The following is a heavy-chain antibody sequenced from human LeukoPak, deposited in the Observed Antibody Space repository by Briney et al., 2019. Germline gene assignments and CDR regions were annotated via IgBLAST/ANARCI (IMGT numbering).Heavy chain of an antibody. CDR3: ARGDDFLSVYSFGY. CDR1: GGSISTYY. Sequence: SETLSLTCTVSGGSISTYYWSWIRQPPGKGLEWIGYVYYSGSTDYNPSLKSRVTISVDTSKNQFSLKLTSVTAADTAVYYCARGDDFLSVYSFGYWGQGTLVPSPQ. CDR2: VYYSGST. V-gene: IGHV4-59*01. J-gene: IGHJ4*02. D-gene: IGHD3-3*01.